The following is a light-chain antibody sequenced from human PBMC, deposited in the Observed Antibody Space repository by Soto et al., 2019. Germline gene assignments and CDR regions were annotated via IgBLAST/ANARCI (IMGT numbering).Light chain of an antibody. V-gene: IGKV3-20*01. CDR2: GAS. J-gene: IGKJ1*01. CDR1: QSISSTY. Sequence: EIVLTQSPGILSLSPGERATLSCRASQSISSTYLAWYQQTPGQAPRLLIYGASSRATGIPDRFSGSGSGTEFTLTISRLEPEDFAVFYCQQYGSSPRTFGQGTKVEI. CDR3: QQYGSSPRT.